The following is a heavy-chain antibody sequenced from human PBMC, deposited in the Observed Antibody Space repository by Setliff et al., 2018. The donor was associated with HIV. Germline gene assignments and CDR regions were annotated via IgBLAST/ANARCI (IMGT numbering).Heavy chain of an antibody. D-gene: IGHD3-3*01. CDR1: GFTFSSYW. CDR2: INSDGSST. V-gene: IGHV3-74*01. Sequence: PGGSLRLSCAASGFTFSSYWMHWVRQAPGKGLVWVSRINSDGSSTSYADSVKGRFTISRDNAKKSLYLQMNSLRADDTAVYYCARAFSGYYFDYWGQGTLVTVSS. J-gene: IGHJ4*02. CDR3: ARAFSGYYFDY.